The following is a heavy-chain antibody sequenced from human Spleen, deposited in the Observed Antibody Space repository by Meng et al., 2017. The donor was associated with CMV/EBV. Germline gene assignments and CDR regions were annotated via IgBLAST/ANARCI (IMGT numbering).Heavy chain of an antibody. J-gene: IGHJ4*02. Sequence: AGSGYTFGDFARGGVRKAPGKGLEWVGAISGSGGPKYYADSVKGRFTVSRDNSKKTLYLQMNSLRAEDTAVYYCARSLYYYGPGGYWGQGTLVTVSS. D-gene: IGHD3-10*01. V-gene: IGHV3-23*01. CDR3: ARSLYYYGPGGY. CDR2: ISGSGGPK. CDR1: GYTFGDFA.